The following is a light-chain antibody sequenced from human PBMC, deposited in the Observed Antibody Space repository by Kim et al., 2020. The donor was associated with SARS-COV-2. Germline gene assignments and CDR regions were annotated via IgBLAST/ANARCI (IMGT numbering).Light chain of an antibody. V-gene: IGLV3-19*01. CDR2: GKN. CDR3: NCRDSSGNHVV. CDR1: SLRTFY. J-gene: IGLJ2*01. Sequence: ALGQTVGITCQGDSLRTFYASWYQQKPGQAPVLVIYGKNNRPSGIPDRFSGSSSGNTASLTITGAQAEDEADYYCNCRDSSGNHVVFGGGTQLTVL.